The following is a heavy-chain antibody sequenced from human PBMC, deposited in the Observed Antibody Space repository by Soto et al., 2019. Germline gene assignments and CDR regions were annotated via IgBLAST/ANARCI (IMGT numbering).Heavy chain of an antibody. Sequence: QLQLQESGPGLVKPSETLSLTCSVSDDSINSDKYYWGWIRQPPGKGLEWIGSIYYRGNAYYNPSLQTRVTISIDKSMTHSSLKLTSMTATNWLVYFCASLEELSPISYCFDFWG. CDR3: ASLEELSPISYCFDF. D-gene: IGHD1-7*01. CDR2: IYYRGNA. V-gene: IGHV4-39*02. CDR1: DDSINSDKYY. J-gene: IGHJ4*01.